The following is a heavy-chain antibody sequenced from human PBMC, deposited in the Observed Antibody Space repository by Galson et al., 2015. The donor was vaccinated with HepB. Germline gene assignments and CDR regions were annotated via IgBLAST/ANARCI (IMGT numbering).Heavy chain of an antibody. CDR1: GFAFRTYN. Sequence: SLRLSCAASGFAFRTYNINWVRQAPGKGLEWVASISGSSGYMFYADSVKGRFTVSRDNAKNSLYLQMHSLRAEDTAVYYCARLSSWHVDHWGQGALVTVSS. D-gene: IGHD6-13*01. CDR2: ISGSSGYM. V-gene: IGHV3-21*06. CDR3: ARLSSWHVDH. J-gene: IGHJ5*02.